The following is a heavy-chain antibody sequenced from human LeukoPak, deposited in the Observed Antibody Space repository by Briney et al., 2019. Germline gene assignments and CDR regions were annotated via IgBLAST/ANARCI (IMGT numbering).Heavy chain of an antibody. CDR3: AKISGSNFWSGTFDY. D-gene: IGHD3-3*01. V-gene: IGHV3-23*01. J-gene: IGHJ4*02. CDR2: IGGSGGTT. CDR1: GFTFSSYA. Sequence: GGSLRLSCAASGFTFSSYAMSWVRQAPGKGLEWVSAIGGSGGTTYYADSVKGRFTISRDNSKNTLYLQMNSLRAQDTAVYYCAKISGSNFWSGTFDYWGQGTLVTVSS.